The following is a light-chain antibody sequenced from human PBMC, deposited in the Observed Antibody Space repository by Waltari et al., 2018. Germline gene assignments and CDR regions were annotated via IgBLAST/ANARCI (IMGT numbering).Light chain of an antibody. Sequence: QSALTQPASMSGSPGQSITISCTGTSSDVGAYNFVSWYQQHPGKTPKLLISDVRMRPLGVSNRFSGSKAGNTASLTISGLQAEDEADYYCFSYRSTFGWVFGGGTKVTVL. CDR1: SSDVGAYNF. CDR3: FSYRSTFGWV. J-gene: IGLJ3*02. V-gene: IGLV2-14*03. CDR2: DVR.